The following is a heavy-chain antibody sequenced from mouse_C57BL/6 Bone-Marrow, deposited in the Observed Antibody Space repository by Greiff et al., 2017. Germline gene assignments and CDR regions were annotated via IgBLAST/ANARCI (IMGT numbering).Heavy chain of an antibody. V-gene: IGHV5-16*01. Sequence: EVKLVESEGGLVQPGSSMKLSCTASGFTFSDYYMAWVRQVPEKGLEWVANINYDGSSTYYLDSLKSRFIISRDNAKNILYLQMSSLKSEDTATYYCARDQGSSAFDYWGQGTTLTVSS. CDR1: GFTFSDYY. CDR2: INYDGSST. CDR3: ARDQGSSAFDY. D-gene: IGHD1-1*01. J-gene: IGHJ2*01.